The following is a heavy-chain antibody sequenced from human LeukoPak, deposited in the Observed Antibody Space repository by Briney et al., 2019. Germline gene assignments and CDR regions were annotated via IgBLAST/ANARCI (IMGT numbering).Heavy chain of an antibody. CDR2: IYTSGCT. J-gene: IGHJ5*02. D-gene: IGHD3-3*01. Sequence: SETLSLTCTVSGGSISSYYWRWIRQPAGKGLEWLGRIYTSGCTNYTPSLKSRVTMSVDTSNNQFSLDLSSVTAADTAVYYCARDITIFGVAPQNWFDPWGQGTLVTVSS. V-gene: IGHV4-4*07. CDR3: ARDITIFGVAPQNWFDP. CDR1: GGSISSYY.